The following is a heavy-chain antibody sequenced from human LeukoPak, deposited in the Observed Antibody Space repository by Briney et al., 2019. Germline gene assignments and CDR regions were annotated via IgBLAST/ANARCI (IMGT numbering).Heavy chain of an antibody. J-gene: IGHJ4*02. D-gene: IGHD1-26*01. CDR2: ILYDGSNK. CDR3: AKAPRPWVGGATGSRYYFDY. Sequence: PGGSLRLSCAASGFTFSSYGMHWVRQAPGKGLEWVAVILYDGSNKYYADSVKGRFTISRDNSKNTLYLQMNSLRAEDTAVYYCAKAPRPWVGGATGSRYYFDYWGQGTLVTVSS. V-gene: IGHV3-30*18. CDR1: GFTFSSYG.